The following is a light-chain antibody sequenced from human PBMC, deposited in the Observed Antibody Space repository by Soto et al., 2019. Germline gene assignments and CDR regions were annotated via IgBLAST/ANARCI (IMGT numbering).Light chain of an antibody. CDR3: AAWDDSLRGHV. J-gene: IGLJ2*01. CDR1: SSNIGSNY. V-gene: IGLV1-47*01. Sequence: QSVLTQPPSASGTPGQRVTISCSGSSSNIGSNYVYWYQQLPGTDPKLLIYRNNRRPSGVPDRFSGSKSGTSAALAISWLRSEDEADYYCAAWDDSLRGHVFGGGTKVTVL. CDR2: RNN.